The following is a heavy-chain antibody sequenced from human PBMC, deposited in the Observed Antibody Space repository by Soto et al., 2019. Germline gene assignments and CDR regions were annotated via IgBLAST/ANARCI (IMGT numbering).Heavy chain of an antibody. J-gene: IGHJ4*02. V-gene: IGHV4-59*01. CDR2: IYYSGST. CDR1: GGSISNYY. CDR3: TRDPRALWSGESLHY. D-gene: IGHD3-10*01. Sequence: PSETLSLTCTVSGGSISNYYWSWIRQPPGKGLEWIGYIYYSGSTDYDPSLKSRVTISVDTSKNQFSLKLISVTAADTAVYYCTRDPRALWSGESLHYWGQGTQVTVSS.